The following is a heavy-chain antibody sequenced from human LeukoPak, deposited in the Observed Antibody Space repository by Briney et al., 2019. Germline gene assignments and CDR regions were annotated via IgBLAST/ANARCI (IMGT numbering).Heavy chain of an antibody. CDR2: IWYDGSNK. D-gene: IGHD4/OR15-4a*01. CDR1: GFTFSNYG. CDR3: ARDRCGANSPFDY. Sequence: PGRSLRLSCAASGFTFSNYGMHWVRQAPGKGLEWVAVIWYDGSNKYSADSVKGRFTISRDNSKNTLYLQMNSLRAEDTAVYYCARDRCGANSPFDYWGQGTLVTVSS. V-gene: IGHV3-33*01. J-gene: IGHJ4*02.